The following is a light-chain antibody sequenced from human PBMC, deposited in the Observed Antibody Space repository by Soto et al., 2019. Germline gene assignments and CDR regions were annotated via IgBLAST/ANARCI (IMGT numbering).Light chain of an antibody. CDR2: AAS. CDR3: QQYDIWGS. CDR1: QSVSNA. Sequence: EIVMPLSPVTLSVSPGDRVTLSCRASQSVSNAVAWYQQKYGQSPRLLIYAASTRATGVPDRFRGSGSGTDFTLTISSLQSEDFAVYYSQQYDIWGSFGGGARLEI. V-gene: IGKV3-15*01. J-gene: IGKJ4*01.